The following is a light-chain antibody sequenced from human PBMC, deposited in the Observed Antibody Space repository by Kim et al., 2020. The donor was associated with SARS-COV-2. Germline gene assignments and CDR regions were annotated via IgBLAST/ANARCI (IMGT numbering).Light chain of an antibody. CDR1: QSVSNTY. J-gene: IGKJ1*01. Sequence: EIVLTQSPGTLSLSPGQRATLSCRASQSVSNTYLAWYQQKPGQAPRLLIYGASRRATGIPDRFSGSGSGTDFILTISRLEPEDFAVYYCQQYGTSPPWTFGQGTKLEI. V-gene: IGKV3-20*01. CDR2: GAS. CDR3: QQYGTSPPWT.